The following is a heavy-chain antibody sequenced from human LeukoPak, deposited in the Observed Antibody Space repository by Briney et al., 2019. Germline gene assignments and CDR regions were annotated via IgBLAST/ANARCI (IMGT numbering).Heavy chain of an antibody. D-gene: IGHD3-22*01. Sequence: GGSLRLSCAASGFTFSSYSMNWVRQAPGKGLEWVSSISSSSSHIYYADSVKGRFTISRDNAKNSLYLQMNSLRAEDTAVYYCARGEQDYYDSSGYGTPGSFDIWGQGTMVTVSS. V-gene: IGHV3-21*01. J-gene: IGHJ3*02. CDR2: ISSSSSHI. CDR1: GFTFSSYS. CDR3: ARGEQDYYDSSGYGTPGSFDI.